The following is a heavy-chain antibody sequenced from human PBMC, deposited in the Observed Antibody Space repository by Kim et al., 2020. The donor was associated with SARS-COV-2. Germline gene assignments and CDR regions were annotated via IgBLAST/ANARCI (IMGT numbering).Heavy chain of an antibody. D-gene: IGHD6-13*01. CDR2: ISYDGSNK. V-gene: IGHV3-30*18. J-gene: IGHJ6*02. Sequence: GGSLRLSCAASGFTFSSYGMHWVRQAPGKGLEWVAVISYDGSNKYYADSVKGRFTISRDNSKNTLYLQMNSLRAEDTAVYYCAKDRPTQIAAAGSNYYYYYGMDVWGQGTTVTVSS. CDR3: AKDRPTQIAAAGSNYYYYYGMDV. CDR1: GFTFSSYG.